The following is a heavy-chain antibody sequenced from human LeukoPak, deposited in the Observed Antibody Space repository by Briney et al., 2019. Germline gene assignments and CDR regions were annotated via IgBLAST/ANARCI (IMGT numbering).Heavy chain of an antibody. CDR3: ARGHYYSSDFDY. J-gene: IGHJ4*02. V-gene: IGHV4-59*01. D-gene: IGHD3-10*01. CDR1: GGSISSYY. CDR2: IYYSGST. Sequence: SETLSLTCTVSGGSISSYYWSWIRQPPGKGLEWSGYIYYSGSTNYNPSLKSRVTISVDTSKNQFSLKLSSVTAADTAVYYCARGHYYSSDFDYWGQGTLVTVSS.